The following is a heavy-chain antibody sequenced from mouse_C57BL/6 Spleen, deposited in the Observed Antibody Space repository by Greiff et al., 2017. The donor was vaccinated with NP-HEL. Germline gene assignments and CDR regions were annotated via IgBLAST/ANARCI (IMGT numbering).Heavy chain of an antibody. CDR3: AALITTVVDGFAY. V-gene: IGHV14-3*01. CDR2: IDPANGNT. CDR1: GFNIKNTY. Sequence: EVQLQQSVAELVRPGASVKLSCTASGFNIKNTYMHWVKQRPEQGLEWIGRIDPANGNTKYAPKFQGKATITADTSSNTAYLQLSSLTSEDTAIYYCAALITTVVDGFAYWGQGTLVTVSA. J-gene: IGHJ3*01. D-gene: IGHD1-1*01.